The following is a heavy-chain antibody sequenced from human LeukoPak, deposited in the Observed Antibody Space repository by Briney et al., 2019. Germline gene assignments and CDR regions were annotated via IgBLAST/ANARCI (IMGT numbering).Heavy chain of an antibody. CDR2: IGIYNGKT. V-gene: IGHV1-18*01. CDR3: AREDIAVVPSALPRYNQY. D-gene: IGHD5-24*01. J-gene: IGHJ1*01. CDR1: GYTFTDYD. Sequence: ASVKVSCKASGYTFTDYDLIWVRQAPGQGLEWMGYIGIYNGKTQIAQSLQGRVTMTTDTSTSTAYMELRSLSSDDTAVYYCAREDIAVVPSALPRYNQYWGQGTLVTISS.